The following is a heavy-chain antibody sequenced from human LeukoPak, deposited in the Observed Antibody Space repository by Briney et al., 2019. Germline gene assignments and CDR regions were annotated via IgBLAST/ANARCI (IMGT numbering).Heavy chain of an antibody. CDR3: ARTYSSSWFFIGMDV. J-gene: IGHJ6*02. D-gene: IGHD6-13*01. V-gene: IGHV3-33*01. CDR1: GGTFSSYA. Sequence: SCKASGGTFSSYAISWVRQAPGKGLEWVAVIWYDGSNKYYADSVKGRFTISRDNSKNTLYLQMNSLRAEDTAVYYCARTYSSSWFFIGMDVWGQGTTVTVSS. CDR2: IWYDGSNK.